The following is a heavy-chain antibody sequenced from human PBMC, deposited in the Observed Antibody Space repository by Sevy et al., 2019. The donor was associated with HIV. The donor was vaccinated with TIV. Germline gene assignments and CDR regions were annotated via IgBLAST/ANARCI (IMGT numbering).Heavy chain of an antibody. J-gene: IGHJ6*02. D-gene: IGHD2-8*01. CDR3: AKDKGYCTNGVCYTSYYYYGMDV. V-gene: IGHV3-9*01. CDR1: GFTFDDYA. Sequence: GGSLRLSCAASGFTFDDYAMHWVRQAPGKGLEWVSGISWNSGSIGYADSVKGGFTISRDNAKNSLYLQMNRLRAEDTALYYCAKDKGYCTNGVCYTSYYYYGMDVWGQGTTVTVSS. CDR2: ISWNSGSI.